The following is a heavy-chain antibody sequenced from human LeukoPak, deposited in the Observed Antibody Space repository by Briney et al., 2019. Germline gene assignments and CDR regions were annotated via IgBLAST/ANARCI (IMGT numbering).Heavy chain of an antibody. CDR2: FDPEDGET. CDR3: ATDIRSYYYFDY. CDR1: GYTLTELS. V-gene: IGHV1-24*01. D-gene: IGHD1-26*01. Sequence: ASVKVSCMVSGYTLTELSMHWVRQAPGKGLEWMGGFDPEDGETIYAQKFQGRVTMTEDTSTDTAYMELSSLRSEDTAVYYCATDIRSYYYFDYWGQGTLVTVSS. J-gene: IGHJ4*02.